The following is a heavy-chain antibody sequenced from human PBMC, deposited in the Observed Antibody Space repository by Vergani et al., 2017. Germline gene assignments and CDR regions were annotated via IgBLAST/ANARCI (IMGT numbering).Heavy chain of an antibody. CDR2: IIPIFGTA. CDR3: ASSGYSSGWPFDY. Sequence: QVQLVQSGAEVKKPGASVKVSCKASGYTFTGYYMHWVRQAPGQGLEWMGGIIPIFGTANYAQKFQGRVTITADESTSTAYMELSSLRSEDTAVYYCASSGYSSGWPFDYWGQGTLVTVSS. J-gene: IGHJ4*02. D-gene: IGHD6-19*01. CDR1: GYTFTGYY. V-gene: IGHV1-69*01.